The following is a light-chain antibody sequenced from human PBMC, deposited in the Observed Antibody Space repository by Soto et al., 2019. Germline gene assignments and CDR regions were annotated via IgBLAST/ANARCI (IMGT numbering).Light chain of an antibody. Sequence: QSVLTQPASVSGSPGQSITISCTGTSSDVGGYNFVSWFQHHPGKAPKVMIYEVSNRPSGVSNRFSGSKSGNTASLTISGLQAEDEADYYCTSYTSSSIFYVFGTGTQLTVL. CDR2: EVS. J-gene: IGLJ1*01. CDR3: TSYTSSSIFYV. CDR1: SSDVGGYNF. V-gene: IGLV2-14*01.